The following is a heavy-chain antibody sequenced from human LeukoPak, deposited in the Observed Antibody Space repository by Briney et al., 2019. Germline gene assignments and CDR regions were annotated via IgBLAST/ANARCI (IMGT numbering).Heavy chain of an antibody. V-gene: IGHV1-24*01. CDR2: FDPEDGES. CDR3: ATGIIIAAAAYGAFDI. J-gene: IGHJ3*02. CDR1: GYTLTELS. D-gene: IGHD6-13*01. Sequence: ASVKVSCKVSGYTLTELSMHWVRQAPGKGLGWMGGFDPEDGESIYAQKFQGRGTMTEDTSTDTAYMELSSLRSEDTAVYYCATGIIIAAAAYGAFDIWGQGTMVTVSS.